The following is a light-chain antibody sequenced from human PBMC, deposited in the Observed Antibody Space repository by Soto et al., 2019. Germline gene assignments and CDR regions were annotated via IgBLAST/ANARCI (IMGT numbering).Light chain of an antibody. CDR3: QKYNSDTWT. J-gene: IGKJ1*01. V-gene: IGKV1-5*03. CDR2: EAS. Sequence: DIQMTQSPSTLSASVGDRVTITCRASQSINVWLAWYQQKPGKVPKLLIYEASTLQRGVPSRFSGSGSGTDFTLTISSLQPEDAATYYCQKYNSDTWTFGQGTKVDIK. CDR1: QSINVW.